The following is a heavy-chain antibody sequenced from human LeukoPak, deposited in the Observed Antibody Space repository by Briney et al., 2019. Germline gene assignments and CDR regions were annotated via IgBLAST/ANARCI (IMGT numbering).Heavy chain of an antibody. CDR2: IGGSDGRT. J-gene: IGHJ6*03. CDR3: AKDSSSYDWGYMDV. D-gene: IGHD3-22*01. V-gene: IGHV3-23*01. Sequence: GALRLSFAASGFPFSTYAMSWVRQAPGKGLEWVSLIGGSDGRTRYADSVKGRFTISRDNSKNTLYLEMNSLRAEDTAVYYCAKDSSSYDWGYMDVWGKGTTVTISS. CDR1: GFPFSTYA.